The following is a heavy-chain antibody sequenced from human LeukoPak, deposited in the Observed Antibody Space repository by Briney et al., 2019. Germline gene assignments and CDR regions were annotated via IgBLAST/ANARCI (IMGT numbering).Heavy chain of an antibody. CDR2: IYHSGST. J-gene: IGHJ6*03. D-gene: IGHD6-13*01. CDR3: ARGAATPSYNYMNV. V-gene: IGHV4-38-2*01. Sequence: PSETLSLTCALSGYSISSGNYWGWIGQPPGKGLEWIGIIYHSGSTYYNPSLKSRVTISVDTCKSQFSLKLSSVTAADTAVYYCARGAATPSYNYMNVWGKGTTVTVSS. CDR1: GYSISSGNY.